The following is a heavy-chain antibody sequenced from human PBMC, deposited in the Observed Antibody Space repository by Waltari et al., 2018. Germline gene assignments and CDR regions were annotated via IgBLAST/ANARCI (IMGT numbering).Heavy chain of an antibody. J-gene: IGHJ6*02. D-gene: IGHD2-2*01. CDR2: IYPGDSDT. Sequence: EVQLVQSGAEVKKPGESLKISCKGSGYSFTSYWIGWVRQMPGKGLEWMGIIYPGDSDTRYSPSFQGQVTISADKSISTAYLQWSSLEASDTAMYYGARQWGYCSSTSCPGGMDVWGQGTTVTVSS. V-gene: IGHV5-51*01. CDR3: ARQWGYCSSTSCPGGMDV. CDR1: GYSFTSYW.